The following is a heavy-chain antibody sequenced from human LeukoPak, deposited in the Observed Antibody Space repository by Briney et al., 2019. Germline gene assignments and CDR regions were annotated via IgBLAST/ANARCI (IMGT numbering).Heavy chain of an antibody. V-gene: IGHV3-30*02. D-gene: IGHD6-19*01. CDR3: AKDYNNGSDY. CDR2: IWYDGSTK. J-gene: IGHJ4*02. CDR1: GFSFSGYG. Sequence: GGSLRLSCAASGFSFSGYGMHWVRQAPGKGLEWVTFIWYDGSTKSYADSVKGRFTIARDNSKNTLYLQMNSLRAEDTAVYFCAKDYNNGSDYWGQGALVTVSS.